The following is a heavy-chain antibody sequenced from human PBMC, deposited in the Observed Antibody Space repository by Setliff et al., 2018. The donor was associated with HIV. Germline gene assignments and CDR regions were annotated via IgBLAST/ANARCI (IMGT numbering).Heavy chain of an antibody. V-gene: IGHV1-18*01. Sequence: ASVKVSCKASDYAFSTYGFTWVRQAPGQGLEWMGWISAYDGNRNYAQKLQDRLTLTTDTSTNTAYMELRRLTADDTAVYFCARGGVYYYYMDVWAKGPRSPSP. J-gene: IGHJ6*03. CDR1: DYAFSTYG. CDR2: ISAYDGNR. CDR3: ARGGVYYYYMDV. D-gene: IGHD3-16*01.